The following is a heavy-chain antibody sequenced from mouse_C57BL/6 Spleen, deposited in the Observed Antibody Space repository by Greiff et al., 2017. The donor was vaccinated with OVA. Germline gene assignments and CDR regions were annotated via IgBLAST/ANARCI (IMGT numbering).Heavy chain of an antibody. Sequence: VQLQQSGAELVRPGTSVKMSCKASGYTFTNYWIGWAKQRPGHGLEWIGDIYPGGGYTNYNEKFKGKATLTADKSSSTSYMQFSSLTSEDSAIYYCARWGDYGSSCGYFDVWGTGTTVTVSS. D-gene: IGHD1-1*01. CDR1: GYTFTNYW. V-gene: IGHV1-63*01. CDR2: IYPGGGYT. CDR3: ARWGDYGSSCGYFDV. J-gene: IGHJ1*03.